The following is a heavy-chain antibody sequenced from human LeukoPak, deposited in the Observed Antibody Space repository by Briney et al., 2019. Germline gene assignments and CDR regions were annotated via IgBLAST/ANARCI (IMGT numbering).Heavy chain of an antibody. V-gene: IGHV1-18*01. CDR3: ARLLWFGEFDY. CDR1: GGTFSSYA. CDR2: ISAYNGNT. D-gene: IGHD3-10*01. J-gene: IGHJ4*02. Sequence: ASVKVSCKASGGTFSSYAISWVRQAPGQGLEWMGWISAYNGNTNYAQKLQGRVTMTTDTSTSTAYMELKSLRSDDTAVYYCARLLWFGEFDYWGQGTLVTVSS.